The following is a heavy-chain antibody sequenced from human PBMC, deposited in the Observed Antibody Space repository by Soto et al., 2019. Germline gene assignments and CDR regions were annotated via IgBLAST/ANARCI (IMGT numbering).Heavy chain of an antibody. Sequence: GGSLRPSCAASGFTFSSYGMHWVRQAPGKGLEWVAVIWYDGSNKYYADSVKGRFTISRDNSKNTLYLQMNSLRAEDTAVYYCARDRAVEMATIYYFDYWGQGTLVTVSS. D-gene: IGHD5-12*01. CDR1: GFTFSSYG. V-gene: IGHV3-33*01. J-gene: IGHJ4*02. CDR3: ARDRAVEMATIYYFDY. CDR2: IWYDGSNK.